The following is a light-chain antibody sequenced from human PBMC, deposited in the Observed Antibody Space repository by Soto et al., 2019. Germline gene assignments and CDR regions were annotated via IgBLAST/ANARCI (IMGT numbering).Light chain of an antibody. CDR3: TSFVNNILL. CDR1: SSDVGDHFS. J-gene: IGLJ2*01. Sequence: QSALTQPASVSGSPGQSITISCSGTSSDVGDHFSVSWYQHIPGKAPKLMIYEVNNRPSGISSRFSGSRSAGSAALTISGLQTEDEAHYYCTSFVNNILLFGGGTQLTVL. CDR2: EVN. V-gene: IGLV2-14*01.